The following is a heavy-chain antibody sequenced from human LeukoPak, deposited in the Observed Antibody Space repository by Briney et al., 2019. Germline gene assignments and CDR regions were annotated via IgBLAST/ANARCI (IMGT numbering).Heavy chain of an antibody. D-gene: IGHD6-19*01. CDR2: IYYSGST. CDR1: GGSISSSSYY. Sequence: SETLSLTCTVSGGSISSSSYYWSWIRQPPGKGLEWIGYIYYSGSTNYSPSLKSRVTISVDTSKNQFSLKLSSVTAADTAVYYCARVMTFGQWLVPQNWGQGTLVTVSS. CDR3: ARVMTFGQWLVPQN. V-gene: IGHV4-61*01. J-gene: IGHJ4*02.